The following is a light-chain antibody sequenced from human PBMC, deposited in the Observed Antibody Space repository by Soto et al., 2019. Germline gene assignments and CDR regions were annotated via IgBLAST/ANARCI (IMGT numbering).Light chain of an antibody. J-gene: IGKJ1*01. Sequence: DIQMTQSPSTLSGSVGDRVTITCRASQTISTWLAWYQQKPGRAPKLLIYKASSLESGVPSRFSGSGYGTEFTLTISSLQPDDFATYYCQQYNSYWTFXQGTKVDIK. V-gene: IGKV1-5*03. CDR1: QTISTW. CDR2: KAS. CDR3: QQYNSYWT.